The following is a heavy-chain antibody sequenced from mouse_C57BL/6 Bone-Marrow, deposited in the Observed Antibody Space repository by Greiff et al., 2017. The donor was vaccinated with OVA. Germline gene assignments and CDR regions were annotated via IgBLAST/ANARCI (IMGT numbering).Heavy chain of an antibody. Sequence: EVQLQQSGGDLVKPGGSLKLSCAASGFTFSSYGMSWVRQTPDKRLEWVATISSGGSYTYYPDSVKGRFTISRDNAKNTLYLQMSSLKSEDTAMYYCARGGFYYGNYGWYFDVWGTGTTVTVSS. J-gene: IGHJ1*03. CDR3: ARGGFYYGNYGWYFDV. V-gene: IGHV5-6*01. D-gene: IGHD2-1*01. CDR1: GFTFSSYG. CDR2: ISSGGSYT.